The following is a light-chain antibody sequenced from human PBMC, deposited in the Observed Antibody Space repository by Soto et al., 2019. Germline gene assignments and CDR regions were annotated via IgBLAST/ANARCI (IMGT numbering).Light chain of an antibody. CDR1: QSVSSN. CDR2: GAT. J-gene: IGKJ4*01. Sequence: EILMTQSPATLSVSPGERATLSCRASQSVSSNLAWYQQKRGQAPRLLISGATTRATGIPARFSGSGSGTEFTLTISSLQSEEFAVYYCQQYNNWPLTFGGGTKVEIK. CDR3: QQYNNWPLT. V-gene: IGKV3-15*01.